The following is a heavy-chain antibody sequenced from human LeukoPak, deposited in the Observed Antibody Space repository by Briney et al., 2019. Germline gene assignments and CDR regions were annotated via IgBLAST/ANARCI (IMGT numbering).Heavy chain of an antibody. CDR2: ISSSSSYI. V-gene: IGHV3-21*01. Sequence: GGSLRLSCAASGFTFSSYSMTWVRQAPGKGLEWVSSISSSSSYIYYADSVKGRFTISRDNAKNSLYLQMNSLRAEDTAVYYCAKRGYYYDSSGYYSPFDYWGQGTLVTVSS. J-gene: IGHJ4*02. CDR1: GFTFSSYS. D-gene: IGHD3-22*01. CDR3: AKRGYYYDSSGYYSPFDY.